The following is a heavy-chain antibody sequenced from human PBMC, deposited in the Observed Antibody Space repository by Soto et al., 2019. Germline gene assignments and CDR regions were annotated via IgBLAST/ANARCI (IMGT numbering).Heavy chain of an antibody. J-gene: IGHJ6*01. Sequence: ASVKVSCKASGYTFTGYYMHWVRQAPGQGLEWMGWINPNSGGTNYAQKFQGWVTMTRDTSISTAYMELSRLRSDDTAVYYCARTGIASDTAVSGHYYYYYGMDVSTQGSTVTGSA. CDR2: INPNSGGT. V-gene: IGHV1-2*04. CDR1: GYTFTGYY. CDR3: ARTGIASDTAVSGHYYYYYGMDV. D-gene: IGHD5-18*01.